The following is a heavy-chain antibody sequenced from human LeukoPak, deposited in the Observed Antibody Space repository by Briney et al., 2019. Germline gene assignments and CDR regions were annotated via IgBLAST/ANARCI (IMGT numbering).Heavy chain of an antibody. V-gene: IGHV3-9*01. CDR1: GFTFDDYA. D-gene: IGHD6-19*01. CDR3: AKDKWGQWLVAYFDY. J-gene: IGHJ4*02. CDR2: ISWNSGSI. Sequence: PGRSLRLSCAASGFTFDDYAMHWVRQAPGKGLEWVSGISWNSGSIGYADSVKGRFTISRDNAKNSLYLQMNSLRAEDTALYYCAKDKWGQWLVAYFDYWGQGTLVTVSS.